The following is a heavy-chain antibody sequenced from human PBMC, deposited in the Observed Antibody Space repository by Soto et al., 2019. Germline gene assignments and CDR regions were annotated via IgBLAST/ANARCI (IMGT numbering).Heavy chain of an antibody. D-gene: IGHD5-18*01. Sequence: EASVKVSCKASGYTFTGYYMHWVRQAPGQGLEWMGWINPNSGGTNYAQKFQGWVTMTRDTSISTAYMELSRLRSDDTAVYYCARSGYSYGYVAFDIWGQGTMVTVS. CDR1: GYTFTGYY. CDR2: INPNSGGT. J-gene: IGHJ3*02. V-gene: IGHV1-2*04. CDR3: ARSGYSYGYVAFDI.